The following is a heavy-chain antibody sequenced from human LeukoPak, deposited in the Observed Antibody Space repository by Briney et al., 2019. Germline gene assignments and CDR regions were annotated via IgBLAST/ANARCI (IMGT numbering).Heavy chain of an antibody. Sequence: ASVKVSCKASGYTFTNYGIHWVRQAPGQGLEWMGWISAYNGNTNSAQKLQGRVTMTTDTSTSTAYMELRSLRSDDTAVYYCAREGIAVAGMRGDIWGQGTMVTVSS. V-gene: IGHV1-18*01. J-gene: IGHJ3*02. D-gene: IGHD6-19*01. CDR2: ISAYNGNT. CDR3: AREGIAVAGMRGDI. CDR1: GYTFTNYG.